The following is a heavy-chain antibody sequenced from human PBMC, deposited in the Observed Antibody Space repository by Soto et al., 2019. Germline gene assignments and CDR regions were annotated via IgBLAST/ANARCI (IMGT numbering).Heavy chain of an antibody. CDR3: ASVSICGVVTHYYYDGMDV. D-gene: IGHD3-3*01. J-gene: IGHJ6*02. Sequence: QVQLVQSGAEVKKPGSSVKVSCKASGGTFSSYAISWVRQAPGQGLEWMGGIIPIFGTANYAQKFQGRVTITAYESTSTAYMELSSLRSEYTAVYYCASVSICGVVTHYYYDGMDVWGQGTTVTVSS. CDR1: GGTFSSYA. V-gene: IGHV1-69*12. CDR2: IIPIFGTA.